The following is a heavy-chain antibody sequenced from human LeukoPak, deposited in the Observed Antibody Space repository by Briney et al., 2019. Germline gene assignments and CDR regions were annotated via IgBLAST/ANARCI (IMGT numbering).Heavy chain of an antibody. CDR3: ASVVGDDIVVVPAATNWFDP. V-gene: IGHV4-39*07. Sequence: PSETLSLTCTVSGGSISSSSYYWGWIRQPPGKGLEWIGSTYYSGSTYYNPSLRSRVTISVDMSKNQFSLKVSSVTAADTAVYYCASVVGDDIVVVPAATNWFDPWGQGTLVTVSS. J-gene: IGHJ5*02. D-gene: IGHD2-2*01. CDR1: GGSISSSSYY. CDR2: TYYSGST.